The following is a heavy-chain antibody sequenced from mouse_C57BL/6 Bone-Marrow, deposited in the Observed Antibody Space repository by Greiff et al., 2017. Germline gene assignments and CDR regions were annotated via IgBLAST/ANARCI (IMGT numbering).Heavy chain of an antibody. D-gene: IGHD1-1*01. CDR2: IYPGSGNT. CDR3: ARSDYGSSYGYAMDY. Sequence: VMLVESGAELVRPGASVKLSCKASGYTFTDYYINWVKQRPGQGLEWIARIYPGSGNTYYNEKFKGKATLTAEKSSNTAYMQLSSLTSEDSAVYFCARSDYGSSYGYAMDYWGQGTSVTVSS. J-gene: IGHJ4*01. V-gene: IGHV1-76*01. CDR1: GYTFTDYY.